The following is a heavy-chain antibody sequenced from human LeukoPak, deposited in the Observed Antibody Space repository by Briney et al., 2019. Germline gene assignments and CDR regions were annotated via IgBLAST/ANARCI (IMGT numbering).Heavy chain of an antibody. J-gene: IGHJ4*02. D-gene: IGHD3-10*01. CDR3: ARDATYGSGSYPLGY. CDR1: GFTFSSYS. V-gene: IGHV3-21*01. Sequence: GGSLRLSCAASGFTFSSYSMYWVRQAPGKGREWVSSISSSSSYIYYADSVKGRFTISRDNAKNSLYLQMNSLRAEDTAVYYCARDATYGSGSYPLGYWGQGTLVTVSS. CDR2: ISSSSSYI.